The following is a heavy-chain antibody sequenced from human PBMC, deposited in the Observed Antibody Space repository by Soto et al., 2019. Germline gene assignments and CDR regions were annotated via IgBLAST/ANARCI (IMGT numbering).Heavy chain of an antibody. J-gene: IGHJ4*02. V-gene: IGHV4-4*02. CDR2: IYHSGST. CDR3: ATRGGCGSSTSCYFGFVY. D-gene: IGHD2-2*01. Sequence: SETLSLTCAVSGGSISSSNWWSWVRQPPGKGLEWIGEIYHSGSTNYNPSLKSRVTISVDKSRNQFSLKLSSVTAADTAVYYCATRGGCGSSTSCYFGFVYWGQGTLVTVSS. CDR1: GGSISSSNW.